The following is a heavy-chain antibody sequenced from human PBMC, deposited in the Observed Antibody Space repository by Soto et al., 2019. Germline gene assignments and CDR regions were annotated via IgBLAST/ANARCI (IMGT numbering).Heavy chain of an antibody. CDR1: GASMNDYY. Sequence: PSETLSLTCTVSGASMNDYYWSWIRQRPGKGLEWIGYVYYVGRTNYNPSLKSRVTMSLDTSKAQFSLKMNSVTAADTAVYYCARDNGYFYGSSNWFGPWGQGTLVTVSS. J-gene: IGHJ5*02. CDR3: ARDNGYFYGSSNWFGP. V-gene: IGHV4-59*12. CDR2: VYYVGRT. D-gene: IGHD3-10*01.